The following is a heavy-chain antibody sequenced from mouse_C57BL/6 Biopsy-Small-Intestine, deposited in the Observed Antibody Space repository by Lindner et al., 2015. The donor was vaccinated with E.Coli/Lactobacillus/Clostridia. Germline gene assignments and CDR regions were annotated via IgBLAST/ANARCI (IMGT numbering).Heavy chain of an antibody. CDR3: ATDLSGYYPNYDAFDI. D-gene: IGHD2-3*01. Sequence: SVKVSCKAPGYTFTNYCMHWVRQAPGQGLEWMGLINLVGDHTTYAQKFQGRVTMTRDTSTSTVYVELSSLGSEDTAVYYCATDLSGYYPNYDAFDIWGQGTMVTVSS. V-gene: IGHV1-59*01. CDR1: GYTFTNYC. J-gene: IGHJ3*01. CDR2: INLVGDHT.